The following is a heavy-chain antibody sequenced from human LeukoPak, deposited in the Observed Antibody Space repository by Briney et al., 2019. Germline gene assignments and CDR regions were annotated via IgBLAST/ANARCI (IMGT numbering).Heavy chain of an antibody. CDR1: GGSFSGYY. Sequence: PSETLSLTCAVYGGSFSGYYWSWIRQPPGKGLEWIGEINHSGRTNYNPSLKSRVTISVDTSKNQFSLKLSSVTAADTAVYYCARGPRVYCSSTSCYKGYYYGMDVWGQGTTVTVSS. D-gene: IGHD2-2*02. V-gene: IGHV4-34*01. CDR2: INHSGRT. J-gene: IGHJ6*02. CDR3: ARGPRVYCSSTSCYKGYYYGMDV.